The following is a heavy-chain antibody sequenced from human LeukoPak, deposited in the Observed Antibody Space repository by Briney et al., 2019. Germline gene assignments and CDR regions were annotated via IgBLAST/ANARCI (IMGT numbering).Heavy chain of an antibody. CDR1: GGSFSGYY. CDR2: INHSGST. D-gene: IGHD4-17*01. CDR3: ARRGVTTGETFDY. Sequence: SETLSLTCSVYGGSFSGYYWSWIRQPPGKGLEWIGEINHSGSTNYNPSLKSRVTISVDTSKNQFSLKLSSVTAADTAVYYCARRGVTTGETFDYWGQGTLVTVSS. V-gene: IGHV4-34*01. J-gene: IGHJ4*02.